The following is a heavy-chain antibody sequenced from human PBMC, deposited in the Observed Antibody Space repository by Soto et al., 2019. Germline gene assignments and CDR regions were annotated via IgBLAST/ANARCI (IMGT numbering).Heavy chain of an antibody. CDR1: GGSISSSSYY. Sequence: SETLSLTCTVSGGSISSSSYYWGWIRQPPGKGLEWIGSIYYSGSTYYNPSLKSRVTISVDTSKNQFPLKLSSVTAADTAVYYCARHDLYSSGWSDFDYWGQGTLVTVSS. CDR3: ARHDLYSSGWSDFDY. D-gene: IGHD6-19*01. V-gene: IGHV4-39*01. CDR2: IYYSGST. J-gene: IGHJ4*02.